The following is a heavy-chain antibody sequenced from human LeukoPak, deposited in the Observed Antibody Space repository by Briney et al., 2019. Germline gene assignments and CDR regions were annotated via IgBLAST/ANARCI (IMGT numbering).Heavy chain of an antibody. V-gene: IGHV4-34*01. D-gene: IGHD3-22*01. CDR3: ARSKLWSSGYYHHVFDY. CDR1: GGSFSGYY. CDR2: INHSGST. J-gene: IGHJ4*02. Sequence: PSETLSLTCAVYGGSFSGYYWSWIRQPPGKGLEWIGEINHSGSTNYNPSPKSRVTISVDTSKNQFSLKLSSVTAADTAVYYCARSKLWSSGYYHHVFDYWGQGTLVTVSS.